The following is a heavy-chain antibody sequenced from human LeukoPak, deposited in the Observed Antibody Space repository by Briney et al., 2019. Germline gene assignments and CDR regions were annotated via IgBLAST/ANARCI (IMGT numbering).Heavy chain of an antibody. Sequence: PGGSLRLSCAASGFTFSSYAMGWVRQAPGKGLEWVSAISGSGGSTYYADSVKGRFTISRDNSKNTLYLQMNSLRAEDTAVYYCAKDCTNGVCFDYWGQGTLVTVSS. V-gene: IGHV3-23*01. CDR1: GFTFSSYA. D-gene: IGHD2-8*01. CDR3: AKDCTNGVCFDY. CDR2: ISGSGGST. J-gene: IGHJ4*02.